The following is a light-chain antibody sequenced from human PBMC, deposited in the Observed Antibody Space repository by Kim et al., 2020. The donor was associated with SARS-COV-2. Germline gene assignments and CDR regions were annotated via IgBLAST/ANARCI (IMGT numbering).Light chain of an antibody. CDR2: KVP. J-gene: IGKJ1*01. CDR1: QSFTDW. Sequence: DFQMTQSPSTLSACVGDTVTITCRASQSFTDWLAWYQQNPGKPPNLLIYKVPTLKSGDPSRFSGSGSGTEFTITIRSLQPDDFEYYKCLKYDFYSFGQGTKVDIK. V-gene: IGKV1-5*03. CDR3: LKYDFYS.